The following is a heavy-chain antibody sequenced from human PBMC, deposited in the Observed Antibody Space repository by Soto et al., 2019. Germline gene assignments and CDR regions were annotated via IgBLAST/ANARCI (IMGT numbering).Heavy chain of an antibody. J-gene: IGHJ5*02. CDR2: IEPNSGVA. CDR1: DYSFTGCK. CDR3: ATNHRSSPSRGSDFAP. V-gene: IGHV1-2*07. D-gene: IGHD2-2*01. Sequence: ASVKVSCKAIDYSFTGCKIDWVRQTPGQGLEGMGWIEPNSGVANYACKFQSRVYMTSATSISTALLEMRSLTTAHTPVYYCATNHRSSPSRGSDFAPWGQGSQVPVSS.